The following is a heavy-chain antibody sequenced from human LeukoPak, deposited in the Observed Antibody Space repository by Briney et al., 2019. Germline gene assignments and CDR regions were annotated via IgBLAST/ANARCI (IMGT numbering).Heavy chain of an antibody. D-gene: IGHD3-9*01. V-gene: IGHV4-59*12. Sequence: SETLSLTCTVSGGSISSYYWSWIRQPPGKGLEWIGYIYYSGSTNYNPSLKSRVTISVDTSKNQFSLKLSSVTAADTAVYYCARTFSYYDILTGSPQSRWFDPWGQGTLVTVSS. CDR2: IYYSGST. CDR1: GGSISSYY. J-gene: IGHJ5*02. CDR3: ARTFSYYDILTGSPQSRWFDP.